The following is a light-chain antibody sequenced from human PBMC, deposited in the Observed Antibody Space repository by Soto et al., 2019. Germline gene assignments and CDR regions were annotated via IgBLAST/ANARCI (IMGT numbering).Light chain of an antibody. V-gene: IGLV2-14*01. J-gene: IGLJ1*01. Sequence: QSALTQPASVSGSPGQSITISCTGTSSDVDSYNYVSWNQQHPGKAPKLLIYEVSNRPSGVSNRFSGSKSGNTASLTISGLQAEDEADYYCSSYTTSSTYVFGTGTKVTVL. CDR2: EVS. CDR1: SSDVDSYNY. CDR3: SSYTTSSTYV.